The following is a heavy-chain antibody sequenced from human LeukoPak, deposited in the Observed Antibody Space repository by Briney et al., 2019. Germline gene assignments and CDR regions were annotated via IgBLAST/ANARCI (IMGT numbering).Heavy chain of an antibody. D-gene: IGHD5-12*01. J-gene: IGHJ4*02. V-gene: IGHV1-2*02. CDR3: ARDLRLRLMAVGY. Sequence: ASVKVSCKASGCTFTGYYMHWVRQAPGQGLEWMGWINPNSGGTNYAQKFQGRVTMTRDTSISTAYMELSRRRSDDTAVYYCARDLRLRLMAVGYWGQGTLVTVSS. CDR2: INPNSGGT. CDR1: GCTFTGYY.